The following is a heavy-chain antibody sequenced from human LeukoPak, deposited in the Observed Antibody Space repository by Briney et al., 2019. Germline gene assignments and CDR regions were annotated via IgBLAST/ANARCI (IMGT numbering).Heavy chain of an antibody. CDR2: INPNSGGT. Sequence: ASVRVSCKASGYTFTGYYMHWVRQAPGQGLEWMGWINPNSGGTNYAQKFQGRVTMTRDTSISTAYMELSRLRSDDTAVYYCARVLISHGHSSSWYPHFDYWGQGTLVTVSS. CDR1: GYTFTGYY. J-gene: IGHJ4*02. D-gene: IGHD6-13*01. V-gene: IGHV1-2*02. CDR3: ARVLISHGHSSSWYPHFDY.